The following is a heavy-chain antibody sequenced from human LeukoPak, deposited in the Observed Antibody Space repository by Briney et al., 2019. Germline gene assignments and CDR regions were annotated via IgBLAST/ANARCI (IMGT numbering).Heavy chain of an antibody. CDR1: GDSISSYY. Sequence: PSETLSLTCTVSGDSISSYYWSWIRQPPGKGLEWIGYIYYSGSTNYNPSLKSRVTISVDTPKNQFSLKLSSVTAADTAVYYCARQANYYDSSGYYDHTFDYWGQGTLVTVSS. V-gene: IGHV4-59*08. J-gene: IGHJ4*02. CDR2: IYYSGST. CDR3: ARQANYYDSSGYYDHTFDY. D-gene: IGHD3-22*01.